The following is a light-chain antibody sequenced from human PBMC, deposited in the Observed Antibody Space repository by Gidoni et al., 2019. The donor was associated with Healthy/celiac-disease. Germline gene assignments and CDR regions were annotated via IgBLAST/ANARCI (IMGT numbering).Light chain of an antibody. CDR1: SSDVGGYNY. J-gene: IGLJ2*01. Sequence: QSALTQPASVSGSPGQSTTISCTGTSSDVGGYNYVPWYQQHPGKAPQLMIYEVSNRPSGVSNRFSGSKSGNTASLTISGLQAEDEADYYCSSYTSSSTLVVFGGGTKLTVL. CDR2: EVS. V-gene: IGLV2-14*01. CDR3: SSYTSSSTLVV.